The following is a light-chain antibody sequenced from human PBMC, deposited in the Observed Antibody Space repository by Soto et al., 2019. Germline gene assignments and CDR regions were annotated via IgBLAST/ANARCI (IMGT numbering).Light chain of an antibody. Sequence: DIVMTQTPLSLPVTPGEPASISCRSSQSLLDSDDGNTYLDWYLQKPGQSPQLLIYTVSYRASGVPDRFSGRGSGTAFTLKISRVEAQDVAVYYCMQRIEFPLTFGAGTKVDIX. CDR2: TVS. CDR1: QSLLDSDDGNTY. V-gene: IGKV2-40*01. CDR3: MQRIEFPLT. J-gene: IGKJ4*01.